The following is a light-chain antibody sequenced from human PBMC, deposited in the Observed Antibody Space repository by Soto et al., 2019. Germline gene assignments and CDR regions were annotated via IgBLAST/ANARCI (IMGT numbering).Light chain of an antibody. CDR2: GAI. CDR1: QSVGNNY. Sequence: EIVLTQSPDTLSLSPGERATLSCRASQSVGNNYVAWYQQKRGRAPRLLIHGAINRATGIPDRFSGGGYGTEFTLTITRLEPEDFAVYYCQQYGSSPETFGRGTKVEIK. J-gene: IGKJ1*01. V-gene: IGKV3-20*01. CDR3: QQYGSSPET.